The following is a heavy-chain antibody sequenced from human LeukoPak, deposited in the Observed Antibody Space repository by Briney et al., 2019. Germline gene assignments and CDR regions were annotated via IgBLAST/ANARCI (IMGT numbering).Heavy chain of an antibody. D-gene: IGHD1-20*01. Sequence: SETLSLTCTVSGGSVSSRSSYWNWIRQPPGKGLEWIGEIYHSGSTDYNPSLKSRITISIDKSKNQFSLKLTSVTAADTAVYYCARDFRERRGITGPHGMDVWGQGTTVTVSS. V-gene: IGHV4-39*07. CDR3: ARDFRERRGITGPHGMDV. CDR2: IYHSGST. J-gene: IGHJ6*02. CDR1: GGSVSSRSSY.